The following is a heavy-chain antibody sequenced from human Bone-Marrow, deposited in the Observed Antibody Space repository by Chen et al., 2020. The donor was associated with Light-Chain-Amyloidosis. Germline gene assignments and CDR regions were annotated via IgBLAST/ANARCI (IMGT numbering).Heavy chain of an antibody. V-gene: IGHV4-34*08. CDR2: INHNGDI. J-gene: IGHJ3*01. D-gene: IGHD3-10*01. CDR3: ARGGYLLWLGV. CDR1: DDNLRGIY. Sequence: QLELHQRGAGLLKPSETLSLTCSFSDDNLRGIYWTWIRHSPGKGLQWVGEINHNGDITYDPSLRGRITMSLATSQKEFSLKLSSVTAADTATYYCARGGYLLWLGVWGQGAEVVVSA.